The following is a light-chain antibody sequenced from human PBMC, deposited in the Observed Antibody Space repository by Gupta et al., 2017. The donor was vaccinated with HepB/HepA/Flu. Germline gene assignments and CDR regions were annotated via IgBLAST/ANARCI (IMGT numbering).Light chain of an antibody. CDR1: SSDVGGYNY. CDR2: EVS. Sequence: ASXXXXXSXXXSCXGTSSDVGGYNYVSWYQQHPGKAPKLMIYEVSKRPSGVPDRFSGSKSGNTASLTVSGLQAEDEADYYCSSYAGSNNLVFGGGTKLTVL. V-gene: IGLV2-8*01. J-gene: IGLJ2*01. CDR3: SSYAGSNNLV.